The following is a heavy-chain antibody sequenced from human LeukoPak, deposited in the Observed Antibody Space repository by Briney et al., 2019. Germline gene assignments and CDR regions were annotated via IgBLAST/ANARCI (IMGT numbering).Heavy chain of an antibody. V-gene: IGHV3-23*01. J-gene: IGHJ4*02. CDR2: ISGSGGST. CDR3: ATEWGNYDYVWGSYRPYYFDY. D-gene: IGHD3-16*02. CDR1: GFPFSSYA. Sequence: PGGSLSLSIAASGFPFSSYAMSWVRQAPGKGLEWVSAISGSGGSTYYADSVKGRFTISRDNSKNTLYLQMNSLRAEDTAVYYCATEWGNYDYVWGSYRPYYFDYWGQGTLVTVSS.